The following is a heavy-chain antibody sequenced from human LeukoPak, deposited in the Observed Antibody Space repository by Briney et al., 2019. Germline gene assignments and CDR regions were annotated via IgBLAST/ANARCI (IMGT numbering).Heavy chain of an antibody. J-gene: IGHJ4*02. CDR2: ISYSGNT. D-gene: IGHD5-12*01. CDR1: GDSISSGGYY. CDR3: ARAPVATPSEFDY. V-gene: IGHV4-31*03. Sequence: SQTLSLTCTVSGDSISSGGYYWSWIRQHPGKGLEWIGYISYSGNTYYNPSLKSRAAISADTPKNQFSLKLSSTTAADTAVYYCARAPVATPSEFDYWGQGTLVTVSS.